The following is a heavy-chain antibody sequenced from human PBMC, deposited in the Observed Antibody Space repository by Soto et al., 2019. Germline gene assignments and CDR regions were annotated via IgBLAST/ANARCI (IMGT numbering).Heavy chain of an antibody. D-gene: IGHD2-8*02. CDR1: GGPFSAYY. CDR3: ARGQSSLLLDC. CDR2: TNHSGST. V-gene: IGHV4-34*01. Sequence: SETLSLTCAVYGGPFSAYYWSWIRQPPGKGLEWIGETNHSGSTNYNPSLKSRVTISVDTSKNQFSLKLSSVTAADTAVYYCARGQSSLLLDCWGQGILVTVSS. J-gene: IGHJ4*02.